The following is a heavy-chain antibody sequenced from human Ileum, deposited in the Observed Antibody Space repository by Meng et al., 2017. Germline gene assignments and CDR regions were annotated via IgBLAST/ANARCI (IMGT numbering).Heavy chain of an antibody. V-gene: IGHV2-5*01. CDR2: IYWNDDK. J-gene: IGHJ4*02. CDR3: AHYARGRYHFFEN. Sequence: TLNGSAPARVTPPHTRIPTLSLYGLYLDHSRVAVAWIRQPPGKSLEWLALIYWNDDKRFRPSLEDRLTLTKDTSKNHVVLTMTNMDPVDTGTYYCAHYARGRYHFFENWGQGTLVTVSS. CDR1: GLYLDHSRVA. D-gene: IGHD3-16*02.